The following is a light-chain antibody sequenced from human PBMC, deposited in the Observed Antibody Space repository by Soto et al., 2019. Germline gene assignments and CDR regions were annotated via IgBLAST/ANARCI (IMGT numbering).Light chain of an antibody. V-gene: IGKV1-27*01. J-gene: IGKJ5*01. CDR3: QQYNSYPYT. Sequence: DFQMTQSPSSLSASVGDRVAITCRASQGISNYLAWYQQKKGKVPKLLIYAASTVQSGVPSRFSGSGSGTDFTLTISKLQSEDVSTYYCQQYNSYPYTFGQGTRLEIK. CDR1: QGISNY. CDR2: AAS.